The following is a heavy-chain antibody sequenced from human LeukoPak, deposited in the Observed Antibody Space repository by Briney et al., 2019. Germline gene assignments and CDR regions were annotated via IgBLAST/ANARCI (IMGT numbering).Heavy chain of an antibody. V-gene: IGHV3-9*03. CDR3: AKGSIAASGAFDI. CDR1: GFTFDDYA. D-gene: IGHD6-6*01. Sequence: GGSLRLSCAASGFTFDDYAMHWVRQAPGKGLEWVSGISWNSGSIGYADSVKGRFTISRDNAKNSLYLQMNSLRAEDMALYYCAKGSIAASGAFDIWAKGQWSPSLQ. J-gene: IGHJ3*02. CDR2: ISWNSGSI.